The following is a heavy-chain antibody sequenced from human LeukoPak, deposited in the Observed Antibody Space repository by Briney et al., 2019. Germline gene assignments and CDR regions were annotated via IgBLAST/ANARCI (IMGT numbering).Heavy chain of an antibody. D-gene: IGHD2-15*01. Sequence: GGSLRLSCAASGFSFSAYWMTWVRQAPGTGLEWVANINPAGSETYYVDPVKGRFSISRDNAKNLVYLQMNSLRAEDTAVYYCARFGYVAAVDVWGQGTPVTVSS. CDR3: ARFGYVAAVDV. CDR1: GFSFSAYW. J-gene: IGHJ4*02. CDR2: INPAGSET. V-gene: IGHV3-7*01.